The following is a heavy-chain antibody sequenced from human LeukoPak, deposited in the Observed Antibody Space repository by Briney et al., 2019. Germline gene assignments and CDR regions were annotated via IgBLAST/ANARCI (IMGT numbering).Heavy chain of an antibody. Sequence: GGSLRLSCTASGFTVSSNFMSWVRQAPGKGLEWVSVIYSIGSTYYADSVKGRFTISRDNSKNTLYLQINSLRGDDTAVYYCARDRDYGGLDYWGQGALVTVSS. CDR3: ARDRDYGGLDY. J-gene: IGHJ4*02. CDR1: GFTVSSNF. CDR2: IYSIGST. D-gene: IGHD4/OR15-4a*01. V-gene: IGHV3-53*01.